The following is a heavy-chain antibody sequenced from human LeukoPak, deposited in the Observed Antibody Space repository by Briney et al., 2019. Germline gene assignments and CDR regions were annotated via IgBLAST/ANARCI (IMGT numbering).Heavy chain of an antibody. CDR2: IKQDGSEK. CDR1: GFTFSSYS. V-gene: IGHV3-7*03. D-gene: IGHD3-10*01. J-gene: IGHJ4*02. CDR3: ARDFRGSFDY. Sequence: GGSLRLSCAASGFTFSSYSMSWVRQAPGKGLEWVANIKQDGSEKYYVDSVKGRFTISRDNAKNSLYLQMNRLRAEDTAVYYCARDFRGSFDYWGQGTLVTVSS.